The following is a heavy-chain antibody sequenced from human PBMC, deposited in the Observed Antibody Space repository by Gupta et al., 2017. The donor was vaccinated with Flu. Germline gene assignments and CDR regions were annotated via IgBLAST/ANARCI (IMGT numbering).Heavy chain of an antibody. J-gene: IGHJ4*02. CDR3: ARVHDYVWGSPHYFDY. CDR1: GFTFSSYS. D-gene: IGHD3-16*01. Sequence: EVQLVESGGGLVQPGGSLRLSCAASGFTFSSYSMNWVRQAPGKGLEWVSYISSSSSTIYYADSVKGRFTISRDNAKNSLYLQMNSLRDEDTAVYYCARVHDYVWGSPHYFDYWGQGTLVTVSS. V-gene: IGHV3-48*02. CDR2: ISSSSSTI.